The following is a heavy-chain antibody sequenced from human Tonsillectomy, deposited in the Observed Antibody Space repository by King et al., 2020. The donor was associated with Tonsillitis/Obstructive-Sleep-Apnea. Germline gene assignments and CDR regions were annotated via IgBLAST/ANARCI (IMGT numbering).Heavy chain of an antibody. V-gene: IGHV3-15*07. J-gene: IGHJ4*02. D-gene: IGHD4-17*01. Sequence: QLVQSGGGLVKPGGSLRLSCAASGFTFSNAWMNWVRQAPGKGLEWVGRIKSKTDGGTTDYAAPVKGRFTISRDDLKNTLYLQMNSLKTEDTAVYYCTRDGPWGYGDPQWDYWGQGTRVTGSS. CDR1: GFTFSNAW. CDR2: IKSKTDGGTT. CDR3: TRDGPWGYGDPQWDY.